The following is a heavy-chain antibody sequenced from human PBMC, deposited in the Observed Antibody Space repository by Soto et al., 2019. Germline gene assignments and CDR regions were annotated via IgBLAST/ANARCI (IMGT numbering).Heavy chain of an antibody. CDR2: INPSGGST. D-gene: IGHD1-26*01. Sequence: ASVKVSCKASGGTFSSYTISWVRQAPGQGLEWMGRINPSGGSTSYAQKFQGRVTMTRDTSTSTVYMELSSLRSEDTAVYYCASGSYYFDYWGQGTLVTVSS. CDR1: GGTFSSYT. J-gene: IGHJ4*02. CDR3: ASGSYYFDY. V-gene: IGHV1-46*03.